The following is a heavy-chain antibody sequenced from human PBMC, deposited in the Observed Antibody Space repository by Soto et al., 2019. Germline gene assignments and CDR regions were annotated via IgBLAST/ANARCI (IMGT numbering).Heavy chain of an antibody. CDR3: ARDINDFWSGYLY. J-gene: IGHJ4*02. V-gene: IGHV3-33*01. CDR1: GFSFSSYA. D-gene: IGHD3-3*01. Sequence: QVQLVESGGGVVQPGTSLRLSCAASGFSFSSYAMHWVRQAPGKGLEWVAALWYDGSNQNYAESVKGRFTISRDNSQRTVYRQMNSLKAEDTAVYYCARDINDFWSGYLYWGQGTLVTVSS. CDR2: LWYDGSNQ.